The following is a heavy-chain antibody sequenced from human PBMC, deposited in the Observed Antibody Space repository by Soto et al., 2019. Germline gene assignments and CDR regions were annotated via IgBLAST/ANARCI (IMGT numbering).Heavy chain of an antibody. J-gene: IGHJ6*03. D-gene: IGHD1-26*01. CDR3: ANAEWELLYYYYHMDV. CDR2: INSDGSST. Sequence: GGSLRLSCAASGFTFSSYWMHWVRQAPGKGLVWVSRINSDGSSTSYADSVKGRFTISRDNAKNTLYLQMNSLRAEDTAVYYCANAEWELLYYYYHMDVWGKGTMVTVSS. CDR1: GFTFSSYW. V-gene: IGHV3-74*01.